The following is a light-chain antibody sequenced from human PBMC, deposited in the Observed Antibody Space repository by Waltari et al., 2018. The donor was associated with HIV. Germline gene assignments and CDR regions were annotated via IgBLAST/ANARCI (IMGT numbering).Light chain of an antibody. V-gene: IGLV4-69*01. CDR3: QTWDTGIQV. J-gene: IGLJ3*02. CDR1: SGHNNYA. CDR2: VGTDGSH. Sequence: QVVLTQSPSASASLGAAVKLTCTLSSGHNNYAIAWHQQQPEKGPRYLMRVGTDGSHIKGDGIPDRFSSSSSGTARCLIISSLQSEDDADYYCQTWDTGIQVFGGGTKLTVL.